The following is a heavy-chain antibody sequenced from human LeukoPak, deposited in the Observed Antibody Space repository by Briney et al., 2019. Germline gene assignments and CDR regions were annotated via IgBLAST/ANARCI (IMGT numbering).Heavy chain of an antibody. CDR1: GFTFSSYW. CDR3: ARVGPSAIDDSSGYYYYYYGMDV. V-gene: IGHV3-7*01. Sequence: GGSLRLSCAASGFTFSSYWMSWVRQVPGKGLEWVANIKQDGSEKYYVDSVKGRFTISRDNAKNTLYLQMNSLRAEDTAVYYCARVGPSAIDDSSGYYYYYYGMDVWGQGTTVTVSS. J-gene: IGHJ6*02. CDR2: IKQDGSEK. D-gene: IGHD3-22*01.